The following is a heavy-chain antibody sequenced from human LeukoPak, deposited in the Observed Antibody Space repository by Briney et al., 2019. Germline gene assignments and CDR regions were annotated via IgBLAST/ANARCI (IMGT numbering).Heavy chain of an antibody. V-gene: IGHV1-8*01. D-gene: IGHD5-18*01. CDR1: GYTFTSYD. Sequence: GASVKVSCKASGYTFTSYDINWGRPAIGQGPEWMGWMNRNSGNTGYAQKFQGSVTLTRNTSISTAHMELSSLRSEDTAVYYCATYSYGNAFDIWCQGTMVTVSS. CDR2: MNRNSGNT. J-gene: IGHJ3*02. CDR3: ATYSYGNAFDI.